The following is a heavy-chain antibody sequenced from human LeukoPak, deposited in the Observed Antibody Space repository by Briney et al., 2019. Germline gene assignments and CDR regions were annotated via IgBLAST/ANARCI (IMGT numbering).Heavy chain of an antibody. J-gene: IGHJ2*01. V-gene: IGHV3-43*02. D-gene: IGHD6-19*01. Sequence: SGGSLRLSCAASGFTFDDYAMHWVRQAPGKGLEWVSLISGDGGSTYYADSVKGRFTISRDNSKNSLYLQMNSLRTEDTALYYCARAGYSSGWYPGAYFDLWGRGTLVTVSS. CDR3: ARAGYSSGWYPGAYFDL. CDR2: ISGDGGST. CDR1: GFTFDDYA.